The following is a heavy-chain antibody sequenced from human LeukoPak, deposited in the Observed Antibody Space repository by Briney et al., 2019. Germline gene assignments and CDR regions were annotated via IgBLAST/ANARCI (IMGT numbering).Heavy chain of an antibody. CDR3: ARAGWFGEYGMDG. D-gene: IGHD3-10*01. J-gene: IGHJ6*02. V-gene: IGHV4-30-4*01. Sequence: SETLSLTCTVSGGSISSGDYYWSWIRQPPGKGLEWIGYIYYSGSTYYNPSLKSRVTISVDTSKNQLSLKLSSVTAADTAVYYCARAGWFGEYGMDGWGQGSTVTVSS. CDR1: GGSISSGDYY. CDR2: IYYSGST.